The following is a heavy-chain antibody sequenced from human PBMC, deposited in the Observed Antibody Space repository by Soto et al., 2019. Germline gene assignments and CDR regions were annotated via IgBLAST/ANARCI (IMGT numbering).Heavy chain of an antibody. V-gene: IGHV4-30-4*01. CDR1: GASISDGNYY. D-gene: IGHD3-3*01. Sequence: QVQLQESGPGLVKPSQTLSLTCSVSGASISDGNYYWTWIRQSPARGLEWIGYVYYSGSTYYNPPLPSRVTISADTSNNYYSLKLNSVTVADTAVYFCARGRFLDFWGQGILVTVSS. J-gene: IGHJ4*02. CDR2: VYYSGST. CDR3: ARGRFLDF.